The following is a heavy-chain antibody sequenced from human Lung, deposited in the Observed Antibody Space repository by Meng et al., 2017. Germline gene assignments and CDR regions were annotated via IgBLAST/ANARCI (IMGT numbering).Heavy chain of an antibody. V-gene: IGHV1-18*01. D-gene: IGHD6-6*01. J-gene: IGHJ4*02. CDR2: ISAYNGNT. CDR3: AASTSIAGSPLDY. CDR1: GYTFTSYG. Sequence: VELVPSGAEVKKPGAALKVSCKASGYTFTSYGISWVRQASGQGLEWMGWISAYNGNTNYAQKLQGRVTMTTDTSTSTAYMELRSLRSDDTAVYYCAASTSIAGSPLDYWGQGTLVTVSS.